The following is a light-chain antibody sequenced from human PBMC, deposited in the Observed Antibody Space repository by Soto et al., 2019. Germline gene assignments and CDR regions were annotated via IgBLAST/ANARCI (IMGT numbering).Light chain of an antibody. CDR2: DAS. CDR1: QSVGGH. Sequence: IVLTQSPATLSLSPGDRATLSCRASQSVGGHLAWYQQKPGQAPRLLIYDASNRATGTPARFSGSGSGTDFTLTISSLEPEDFATYYCQQSFTTPPTFGQGTKVEIK. V-gene: IGKV3-11*01. J-gene: IGKJ1*01. CDR3: QQSFTTPPT.